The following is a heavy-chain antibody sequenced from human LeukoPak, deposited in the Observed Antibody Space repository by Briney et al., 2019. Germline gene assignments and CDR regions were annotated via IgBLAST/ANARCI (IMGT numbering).Heavy chain of an antibody. CDR2: IKQDGSEK. CDR1: GFTFSSYW. D-gene: IGHD6-6*01. V-gene: IGHV3-7*01. Sequence: GGSLRLSCAASGFTFSSYWMSWVRQAPGKGLEWVANIKQDGSEKYYVDSVKGRFTISRDNAKNSLYLQMNSLRAEDTAVYYCARGGDIAARHRYWFDPWGQGTLVTVSS. CDR3: ARGGDIAARHRYWFDP. J-gene: IGHJ5*02.